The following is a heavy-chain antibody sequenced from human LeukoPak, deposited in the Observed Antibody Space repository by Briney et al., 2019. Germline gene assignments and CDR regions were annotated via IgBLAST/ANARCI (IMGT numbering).Heavy chain of an antibody. J-gene: IGHJ6*02. Sequence: GGSLRLSCAASGFTFSSYAMSWVRQAPGKGLEWVSAISGSGGSTYYADSVKGRFTISRDNSKNTLYLQVNSLRAEDTAVYYCAKGATYYDFWGGYSSLNYYYYGMDVWGQGTTVTVSS. CDR2: ISGSGGST. V-gene: IGHV3-23*01. D-gene: IGHD3-3*01. CDR3: AKGATYYDFWGGYSSLNYYYYGMDV. CDR1: GFTFSSYA.